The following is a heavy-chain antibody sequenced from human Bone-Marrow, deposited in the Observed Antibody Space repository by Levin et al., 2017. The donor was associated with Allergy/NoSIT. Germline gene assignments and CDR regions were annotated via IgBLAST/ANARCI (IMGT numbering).Heavy chain of an antibody. J-gene: IGHJ4*02. CDR2: IYHTGST. V-gene: IGHV4-4*02. CDR1: GGSVTSPNW. D-gene: IGHD6-25*01. Sequence: SSETLSLTCAVSGGSVTSPNWWTWVRQSPGKGLEWIGEIYHTGSTNYNPSLKSRLTLSLDKSTNQFSLILTSVTAADTAFYYCAGRDVISGAPYWGQGTLVTVSS. CDR3: AGRDVISGAPY.